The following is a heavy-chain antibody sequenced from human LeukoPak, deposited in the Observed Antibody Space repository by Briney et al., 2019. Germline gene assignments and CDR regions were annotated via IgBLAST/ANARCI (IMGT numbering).Heavy chain of an antibody. CDR1: GGTFSSYA. Sequence: ASVKVSCKASGGTFSSYAISWVRQAPGQGLEWMGGIIPIFGTANYAQKFQGRVTITADKSTSTAYMELSSLRSEDTAVYYCARGRRCDDILTGYHPPWWFDPWGQGTLVTVSS. CDR2: IIPIFGTA. CDR3: ARGRRCDDILTGYHPPWWFDP. V-gene: IGHV1-69*06. D-gene: IGHD3-9*01. J-gene: IGHJ5*02.